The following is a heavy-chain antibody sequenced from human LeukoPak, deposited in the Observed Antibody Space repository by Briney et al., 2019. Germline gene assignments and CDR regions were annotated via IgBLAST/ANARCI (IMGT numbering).Heavy chain of an antibody. V-gene: IGHV3-33*01. Sequence: GGSLRLSCAASGFTFTTYGMHWVRQAPGKGLEWLALIWYDGDRQYYADSVKGRFTISGDKSKSTVYLEMHSLRGEDTAVYCCARGKMRMVGYYDYYYGMDVWGQGTTVTVSS. CDR1: GFTFTTYG. CDR2: IWYDGDRQ. D-gene: IGHD3-3*01. CDR3: ARGKMRMVGYYDYYYGMDV. J-gene: IGHJ6*02.